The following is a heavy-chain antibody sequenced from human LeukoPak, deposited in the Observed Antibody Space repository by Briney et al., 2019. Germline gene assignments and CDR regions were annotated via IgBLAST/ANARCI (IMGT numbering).Heavy chain of an antibody. CDR2: IYYSGST. J-gene: IGHJ4*02. CDR1: GGSISSSSYY. V-gene: IGHV4-39*07. D-gene: IGHD4-17*01. Sequence: SETLSLTCTVSGGSISSSSYYWGWIRQPPGKGLEWIGSIYYSGSTYYNPSLKSRVTISIDTSKNQFSLRLSSVTAADTAVYYCARDRPFTVTPFDYWGQGTQVTVSS. CDR3: ARDRPFTVTPFDY.